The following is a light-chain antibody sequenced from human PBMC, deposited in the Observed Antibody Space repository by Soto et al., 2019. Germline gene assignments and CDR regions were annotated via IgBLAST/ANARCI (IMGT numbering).Light chain of an antibody. J-gene: IGKJ4*01. V-gene: IGKV3-15*01. Sequence: IVMTQSPATLSVSAGERDTITCRASQSISSNLAWYQQKPGQAPRLLMFRTSSRATGFPASFSGSGSGTEFNLTISSLQSEDFGVYYCQQYNNWPSATFGGGTKVDI. CDR2: RTS. CDR3: QQYNNWPSAT. CDR1: QSISSN.